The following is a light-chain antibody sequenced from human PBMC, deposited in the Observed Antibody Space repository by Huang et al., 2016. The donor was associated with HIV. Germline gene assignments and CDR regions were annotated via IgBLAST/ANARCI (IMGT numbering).Light chain of an antibody. CDR1: QRVNSN. J-gene: IGKJ1*01. V-gene: IGKV3-15*01. Sequence: EIVMTQSPATLSVSPGERATLSCRASQRVNSNLAWYQQKPGQAPRLLIYGSSNRATVLPAMFSGNGSGTEFTLTISGLQSEDFAVYYCQQYNNWPPWTFGQGTKVEIK. CDR3: QQYNNWPPWT. CDR2: GSS.